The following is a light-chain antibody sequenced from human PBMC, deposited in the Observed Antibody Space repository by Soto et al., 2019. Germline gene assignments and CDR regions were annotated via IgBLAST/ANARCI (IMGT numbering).Light chain of an antibody. J-gene: IGKJ1*01. CDR3: MQALRSWT. V-gene: IGKV2-28*01. CDR2: LGS. Sequence: DIVMTQSPLSLPVIPGEPASISCRSSQSLLHSNGSHYLDWYVQKPGQSPQLLIYLGSSRASGVTDRFSGSVSGTDFTLKISKVEAEDVGTYYCMQALRSWTFGQGTKVEIK. CDR1: QSLLHSNGSHY.